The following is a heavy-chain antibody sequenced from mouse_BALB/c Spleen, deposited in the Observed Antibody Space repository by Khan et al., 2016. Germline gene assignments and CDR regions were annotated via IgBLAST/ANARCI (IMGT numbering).Heavy chain of an antibody. CDR1: GFNIKDTY. D-gene: IGHD1-1*01. J-gene: IGHJ1*01. Sequence: VRLQQSGAELVKPGASVKLSCTVSGFNIKDTYMYWVKQRPEQGLEWIGRIDPANGNSKYDPKFQGKATITADTSSNTAYLQLSSLTSEDTAVYYCARDYYGRRWYFEVWGAGTTVTVSS. CDR3: ARDYYGRRWYFEV. V-gene: IGHV14-3*02. CDR2: IDPANGNS.